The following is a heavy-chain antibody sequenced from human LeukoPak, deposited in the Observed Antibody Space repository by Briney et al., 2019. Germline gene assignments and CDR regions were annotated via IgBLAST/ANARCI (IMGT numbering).Heavy chain of an antibody. J-gene: IGHJ4*02. CDR2: ISNSGSTI. D-gene: IGHD2-15*01. CDR1: GFTFSDYY. CDR3: AKVADIVVVVAATPFDY. Sequence: SGGTLRLSCAASGFTFSDYYMGWIRQAPGKGLEWVSYISNSGSTIYYADSVKGRFTIFRDNAKNSLYLQMSSLRVEDTAVYYCAKVADIVVVVAATPFDYWGQGTLVTVSS. V-gene: IGHV3-11*01.